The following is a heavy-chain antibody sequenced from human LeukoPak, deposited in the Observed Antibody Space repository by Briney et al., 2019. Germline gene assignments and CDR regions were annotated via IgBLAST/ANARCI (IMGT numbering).Heavy chain of an antibody. CDR2: ISYDGSNK. D-gene: IGHD4-17*01. Sequence: GGSLRLSCAASGFTFSSYAMHWVRQAPGKGLEWVAVISYDGSNKYYADSVKGRFTISRDNSKNTLYLQMNSLRAEDTAVYYCAKLLDYELDYWGQGTLVTVSS. V-gene: IGHV3-30-3*02. CDR1: GFTFSSYA. J-gene: IGHJ4*02. CDR3: AKLLDYELDY.